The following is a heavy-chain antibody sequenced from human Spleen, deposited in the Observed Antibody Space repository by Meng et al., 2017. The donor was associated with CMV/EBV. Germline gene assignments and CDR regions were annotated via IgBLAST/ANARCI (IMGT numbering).Heavy chain of an antibody. J-gene: IGHJ4*02. CDR2: IYSGGST. CDR3: AKGCSDYGCYIQY. Sequence: GGSLRLSCTASGFTVSTNYMSWVRRAPGKGLEWVSTIYSGGSTYYANSVKGRFTISRDNSKNTLYLQMNSLRAEDTAVYYCAKGCSDYGCYIQYWGQGTLVTVSS. V-gene: IGHV3-53*01. D-gene: IGHD4/OR15-4a*01. CDR1: GFTVSTNY.